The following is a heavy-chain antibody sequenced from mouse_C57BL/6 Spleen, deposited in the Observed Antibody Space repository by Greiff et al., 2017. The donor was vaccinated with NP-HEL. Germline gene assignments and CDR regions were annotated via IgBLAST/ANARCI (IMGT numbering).Heavy chain of an antibody. J-gene: IGHJ2*01. CDR1: GYTFTSYW. D-gene: IGHD2-1*01. CDR3: ARGRDGNYFDY. V-gene: IGHV1-69*01. CDR2: IDPYDSYT. Sequence: QVQLQQPGAELVMPGASVKLSCKASGYTFTSYWMHWVKQRPGQGLEWIGEIDPYDSYTNYNQKFKGKSTLTVDKSSSTAYMQLCSLTSEDSAVYYCARGRDGNYFDYWGQGTTLTVSS.